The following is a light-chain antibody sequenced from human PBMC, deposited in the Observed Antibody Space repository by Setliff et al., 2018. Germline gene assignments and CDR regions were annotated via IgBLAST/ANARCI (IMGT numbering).Light chain of an antibody. Sequence: QSALAQPASMSGSPGQSITIFCTGTSSDVGGYNFVSWYQQHPGKAPKVMIYEVSNRPSGVSNRFSGSKSGNTASLTISGLQAEDEADYYCSSYTTSSTGVFGGGTQRTVL. CDR2: EVS. CDR3: SSYTTSSTGV. CDR1: SSDVGGYNF. J-gene: IGLJ3*02. V-gene: IGLV2-14*01.